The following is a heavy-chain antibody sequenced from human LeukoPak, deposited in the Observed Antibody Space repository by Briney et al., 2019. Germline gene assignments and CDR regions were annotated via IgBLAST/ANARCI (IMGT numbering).Heavy chain of an antibody. Sequence: GGSLRLSCTASGFTFGDYAMSWVRQAPGKGLEWVGFIRSKAYGGTTEYAASVKGRFTISRDDSKSIAYLQMNSLKTEDTAVYYCTREWAAAAGTFDYWGQGTLVTVSS. CDR3: TREWAAAAGTFDY. CDR2: IRSKAYGGTT. D-gene: IGHD6-13*01. V-gene: IGHV3-49*04. CDR1: GFTFGDYA. J-gene: IGHJ4*02.